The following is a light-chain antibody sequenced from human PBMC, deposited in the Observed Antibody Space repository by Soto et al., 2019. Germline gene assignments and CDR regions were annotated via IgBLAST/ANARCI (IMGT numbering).Light chain of an antibody. CDR2: DAS. CDR3: QQFNNWPRT. V-gene: IGKV3-15*01. CDR1: ESVTSS. J-gene: IGKJ1*01. Sequence: EIVMTQSPATLSVSPGDRATLSCRASESVTSSLAWYQQKPGQPPRLLIYDASTRATGIPARFSGSGSGTEFTLTISSLQSEDFAVYYCQQFNNWPRTFGQGTKVDIK.